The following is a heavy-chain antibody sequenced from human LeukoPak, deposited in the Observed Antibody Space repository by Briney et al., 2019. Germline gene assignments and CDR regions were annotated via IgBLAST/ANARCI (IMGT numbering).Heavy chain of an antibody. D-gene: IGHD6-19*01. V-gene: IGHV1-18*01. CDR1: GYTFTSYG. CDR3: ARVDGGIAVAGKGDY. J-gene: IGHJ4*02. Sequence: ASVKVSCKASGYTFTSYGISWVRQAPGQGLEWMGWISAYNGNTNYAQKLQGRVTMTTDTSTSTAYMELRSLRSDDTAVYYCARVDGGIAVAGKGDYWGQGTLVTVSS. CDR2: ISAYNGNT.